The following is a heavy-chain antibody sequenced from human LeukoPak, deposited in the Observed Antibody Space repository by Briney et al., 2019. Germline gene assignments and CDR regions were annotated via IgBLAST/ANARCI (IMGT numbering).Heavy chain of an antibody. J-gene: IGHJ5*02. Sequence: ASVKVSCKASGYTFTSYGISWVRQAPGQGLEWRGWISAYNGNTNYAQKIQGRVTMTTDTSTSTAYMELRSLRSDDTAVYYCARDESGYYSSWFDPWGQGTLVTVSS. D-gene: IGHD3-3*01. CDR2: ISAYNGNT. CDR3: ARDESGYYSSWFDP. V-gene: IGHV1-18*01. CDR1: GYTFTSYG.